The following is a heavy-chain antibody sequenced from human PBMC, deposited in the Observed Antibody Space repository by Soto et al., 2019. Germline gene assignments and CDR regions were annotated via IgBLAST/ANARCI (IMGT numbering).Heavy chain of an antibody. CDR3: ARDLCSGGSCYSDLFDGFDI. CDR1: GYTFTTYA. V-gene: IGHV1-3*01. Sequence: ASVKVSCKASGYTFTTYAMNWVRQAPGQRLEWMGWINAGNGNTKYSQKFQGRVTITRDTSASTAYMELSSLRSEDTAVYYCARDLCSGGSCYSDLFDGFDIWGQGTMVTVSS. CDR2: INAGNGNT. D-gene: IGHD2-15*01. J-gene: IGHJ3*02.